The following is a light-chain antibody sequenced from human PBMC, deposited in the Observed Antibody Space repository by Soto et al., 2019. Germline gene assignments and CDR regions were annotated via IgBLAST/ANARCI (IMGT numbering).Light chain of an antibody. CDR3: QQRSNWPPYLT. CDR1: QSVSSY. CDR2: DAS. J-gene: IGKJ4*01. V-gene: IGKV3-11*01. Sequence: EIVLTQSPATLSLSPGERATLACRASQSVSSYLAWYQPKPGQAPRLLIYDASNRATGIPARFSGSGSGTDFTPTISTLAPEDFGVYYCQQRSNWPPYLTFGGGTKVEIK.